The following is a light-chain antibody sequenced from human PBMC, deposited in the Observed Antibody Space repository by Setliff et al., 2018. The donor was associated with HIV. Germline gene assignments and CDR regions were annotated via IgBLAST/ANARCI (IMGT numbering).Light chain of an antibody. CDR3: SSYRSSDTGV. CDR1: SSDVGGYNY. Sequence: LAQPASVSGSPGQSITISCTGTSSDVGGYNYVSWYQQHPGKAPKLIIYEVTNRPSGVSNRFSGSKSGNTASLTISGLQAEDEADYYCSSYRSSDTGVFGTGTKVTVL. J-gene: IGLJ1*01. CDR2: EVT. V-gene: IGLV2-14*01.